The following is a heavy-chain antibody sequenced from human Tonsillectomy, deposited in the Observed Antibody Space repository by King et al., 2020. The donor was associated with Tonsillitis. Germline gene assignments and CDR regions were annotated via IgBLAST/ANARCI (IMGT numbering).Heavy chain of an antibody. CDR1: GFTFNNYD. CDR2: ISSSRTY. D-gene: IGHD3-22*01. CDR3: AKDKGAGLYDTSSGAFDV. V-gene: IGHV3-21*01. Sequence: VQLVESGGGLAKSGGSLRLSCATSGFTFNNYDMNWVRQTPGKGLEWVSSISSSRTYKYTKSMKGRFTISRDDAKNSLYLQMNSLRAEDTGVYYCAKDKGAGLYDTSSGAFDVWGQGTMVTVSS. J-gene: IGHJ3*01.